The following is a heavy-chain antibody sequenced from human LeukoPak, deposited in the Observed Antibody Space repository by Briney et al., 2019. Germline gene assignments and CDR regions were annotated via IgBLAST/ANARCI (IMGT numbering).Heavy chain of an antibody. Sequence: GASVKVSCKASGYTFTGYYIHWVRQAPGQGLEWMGWINPNSGGTNYAQKSQGRVIMTRDTSINTAYMELNRLTADDTAVYYCARDAFLEWSNEWFDPWGQGTLVTVSS. V-gene: IGHV1-2*02. CDR2: INPNSGGT. CDR1: GYTFTGYY. D-gene: IGHD3-3*01. CDR3: ARDAFLEWSNEWFDP. J-gene: IGHJ5*02.